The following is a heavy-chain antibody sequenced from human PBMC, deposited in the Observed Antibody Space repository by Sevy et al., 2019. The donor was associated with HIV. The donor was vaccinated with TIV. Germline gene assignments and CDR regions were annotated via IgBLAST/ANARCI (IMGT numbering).Heavy chain of an antibody. J-gene: IGHJ4*02. CDR2: IKSKTDGGTT. V-gene: IGHV3-15*01. Sequence: GGSLRLSCAASGFTFSNAWMSWVRQAPGKGLEWVGRIKSKTDGGTTDYAAPVKGRFTISRDDSKNTLDLQMNSLKTEDTAVYYCTTPYGSGSYYNVDYWGQGTLVTVSS. CDR1: GFTFSNAW. CDR3: TTPYGSGSYYNVDY. D-gene: IGHD3-10*01.